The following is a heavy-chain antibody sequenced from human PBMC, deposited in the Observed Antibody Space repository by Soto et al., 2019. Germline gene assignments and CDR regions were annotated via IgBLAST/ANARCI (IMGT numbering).Heavy chain of an antibody. CDR1: GDSVSINTAS. CDR3: AKGDNLGPKTGYAFDP. J-gene: IGHJ5*02. V-gene: IGHV6-1*01. D-gene: IGHD5-12*01. Sequence: SHTLSLTCAISGDSVSINTASWNWIRQSPSRGLEWLGRTYFRSKWYNDYAVSVKSRIIINPDTSNNQFSLQLNSVTPEDTAVYFGAKGDNLGPKTGYAFDPWGQGIMVTVSS. CDR2: TYFRSKWYN.